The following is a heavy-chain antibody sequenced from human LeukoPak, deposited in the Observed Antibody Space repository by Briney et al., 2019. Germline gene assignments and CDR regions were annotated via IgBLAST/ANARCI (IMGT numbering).Heavy chain of an antibody. CDR2: IYYSGST. Sequence: SETLSLTCTVSGGSISSGDYYWSWIRQPPGKGLEWIGYIYYSGSTYYNPSLKSRVTISVDTSKNQFSLKLGSVTAADTAVYYCASSSGYRAFDIWGQGTMVTVSS. CDR3: ASSSGYRAFDI. J-gene: IGHJ3*02. D-gene: IGHD3-22*01. V-gene: IGHV4-30-4*01. CDR1: GGSISSGDYY.